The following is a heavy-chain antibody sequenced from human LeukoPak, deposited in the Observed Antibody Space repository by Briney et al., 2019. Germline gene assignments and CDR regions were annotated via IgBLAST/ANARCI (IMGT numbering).Heavy chain of an antibody. CDR3: AMRSTITRRFDF. J-gene: IGHJ4*02. V-gene: IGHV4-39*01. D-gene: IGHD5/OR15-5a*01. CDR1: AGSICSSSYY. CDR2: IYYSGST. Sequence: PSENLSFTCSVSAGSICSSSYYWGWIGQPPGRGLELIGCIYYSGSTYYNPSRNTRVTVSVATSKNQFSRKLSSVDAAVTDFSCCAMRSTITRRFDFWGQGTLVSVS.